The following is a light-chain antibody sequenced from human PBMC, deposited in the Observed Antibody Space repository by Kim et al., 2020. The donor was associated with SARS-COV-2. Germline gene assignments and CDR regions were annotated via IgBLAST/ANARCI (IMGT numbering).Light chain of an antibody. CDR1: TTILTSNF. J-gene: IGLJ2*01. CDR3: ATWDDSLGGWI. Sequence: GQMATISCSRSTTILTSNFVYWYRQFPGAAPKLLICRNDQRPSGLPERFSSSRSSTSASLAISGLRSEDEADYYCATWDDSLGGWIFGGGTQLTVL. V-gene: IGLV1-47*01. CDR2: RND.